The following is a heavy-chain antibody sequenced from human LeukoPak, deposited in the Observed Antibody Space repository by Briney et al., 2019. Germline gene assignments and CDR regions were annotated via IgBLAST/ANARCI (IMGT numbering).Heavy chain of an antibody. CDR2: IRSSSSI. Sequence: PGGSLRLSCSASGFTFSTFSLNWVRQAPGKGLEWLSYIRSSSSIADSAKGRFTISRDNAKNSLYLQMNSLRAEDTAVYYCVRDLAYAFDIWGQGTMVTVSS. CDR1: GFTFSTFS. J-gene: IGHJ3*02. CDR3: VRDLAYAFDI. V-gene: IGHV3-48*01.